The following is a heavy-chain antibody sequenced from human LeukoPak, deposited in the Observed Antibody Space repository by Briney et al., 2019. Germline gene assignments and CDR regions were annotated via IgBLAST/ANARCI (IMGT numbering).Heavy chain of an antibody. CDR3: ASGVSYSTY. J-gene: IGHJ4*02. CDR1: GFPFSTYS. V-gene: IGHV3-48*02. D-gene: IGHD1-26*01. Sequence: GGSLRLSCAASGFPFSTYSMHWVRQTPGKGLEWVSYSSSSGRAIYYADSVRGRFTMSRDNAKNSLFLQMDSLRDEDTAVYYCASGVSYSTYWGQGTLVTVSS. CDR2: SSSSGRAI.